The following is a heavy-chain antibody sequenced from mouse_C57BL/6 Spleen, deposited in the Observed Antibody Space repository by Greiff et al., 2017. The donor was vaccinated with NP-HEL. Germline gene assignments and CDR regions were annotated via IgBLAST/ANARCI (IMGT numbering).Heavy chain of an antibody. CDR3: ARNDYDVHYFDY. V-gene: IGHV5-6*01. D-gene: IGHD2-4*01. J-gene: IGHJ2*01. Sequence: EVQLVESGGDLVKPGGSLKLSCAASGFTFSSYGMSWVRQTPDKRLEWVATISSGGSYTYYPDSVKGRFTISRDNAKNTLYLQRSSLKSEDTAMYYCARNDYDVHYFDYWGQGTTLTVSS. CDR1: GFTFSSYG. CDR2: ISSGGSYT.